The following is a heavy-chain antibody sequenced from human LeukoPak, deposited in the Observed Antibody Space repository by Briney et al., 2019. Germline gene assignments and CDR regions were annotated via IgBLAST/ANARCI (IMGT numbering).Heavy chain of an antibody. CDR3: ARWGLVAPGTYYYYSMDV. V-gene: IGHV1-18*01. J-gene: IGHJ6*03. CDR1: GYTFTNYG. CDR2: INAYNGDT. Sequence: ASVTVSCKSSGYTFTNYGVSWVRQAPGQGLEWVGWINAYNGDTHYAQNLQGRLTMTTDTSTSMAFMELRSLRPDDTAVYFCARWGLVAPGTYYYYSMDVWGRGTTVTVSS. D-gene: IGHD2-2*01.